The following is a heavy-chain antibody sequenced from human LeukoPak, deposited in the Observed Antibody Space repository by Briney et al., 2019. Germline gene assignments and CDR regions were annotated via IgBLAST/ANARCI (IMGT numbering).Heavy chain of an antibody. D-gene: IGHD5-12*01. Sequence: GGSLRLSCAASDFSFSLHNMNWVRQAPGKGLEWVSYINSDNMYVFYADSVKGRFTISRDNAKNSLYLQMNSLRVEDTGVYYCARDQFMATGFYWGQETLVTVSS. CDR3: ARDQFMATGFY. J-gene: IGHJ4*02. V-gene: IGHV3-21*06. CDR2: INSDNMYV. CDR1: DFSFSLHN.